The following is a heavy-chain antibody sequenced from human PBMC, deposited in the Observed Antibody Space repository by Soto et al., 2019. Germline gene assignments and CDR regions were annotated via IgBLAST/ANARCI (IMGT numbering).Heavy chain of an antibody. CDR1: GFTFSSYA. V-gene: IGHV3-23*01. D-gene: IGHD1-26*01. Sequence: PGGSLRLSCAASGFTFSSYAISWGRQAPGKGLEWVSAISGSGGSTYYADSVKGRFTISRDNSKNTLYLQMNSLRAEDTAVYYCAKDLGRIGWELLWFAFDIWGQGTMVTVSS. CDR3: AKDLGRIGWELLWFAFDI. J-gene: IGHJ3*02. CDR2: ISGSGGST.